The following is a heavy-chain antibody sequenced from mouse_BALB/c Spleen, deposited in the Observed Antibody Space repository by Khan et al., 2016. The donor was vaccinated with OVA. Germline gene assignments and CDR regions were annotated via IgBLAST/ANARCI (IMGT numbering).Heavy chain of an antibody. CDR2: IWSGGST. CDR1: GFSLTNYG. CDR3: ARNYDYDEGLAY. V-gene: IGHV2-2*02. Sequence: VELVESGPGLVQPSQSLSITCTVSGFSLTNYGVHWVRQSPGKGLEWLGVIWSGGSTDYHAAFISRLSISKDNSKSQVFFKMNSLQPSDTAMYYCARNYDYDEGLAYWGQGTLVTVSA. D-gene: IGHD2-4*01. J-gene: IGHJ3*01.